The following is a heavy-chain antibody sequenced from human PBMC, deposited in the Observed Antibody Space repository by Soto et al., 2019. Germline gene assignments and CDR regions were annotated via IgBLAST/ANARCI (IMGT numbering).Heavy chain of an antibody. CDR3: ARLARKSFDRDY. CDR2: IYYSGSS. J-gene: IGHJ4*02. D-gene: IGHD3-9*01. CDR1: GASVSTDGYY. V-gene: IGHV4-61*08. Sequence: SETLSLTCTVSGASVSTDGYYWSWIRQPPGRTLEWIGYIYYSGSSGYNPSLKSRVTISVDTSKNQFSLKLSSVTAADTAVYECARLARKSFDRDYWGQGTMVPSPQ.